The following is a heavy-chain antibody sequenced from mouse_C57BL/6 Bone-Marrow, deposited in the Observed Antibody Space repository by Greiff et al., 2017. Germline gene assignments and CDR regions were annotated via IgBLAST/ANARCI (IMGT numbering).Heavy chain of an antibody. D-gene: IGHD1-1*01. Sequence: QVQLKQSGPELVKPGASVKISCKASGYAFSSSWMNWVKQRPGKGLEWIGRIYPGDGDTNYNGKFKGKATLTADTSSSTAYMQLSSLTSGDSAVYFCARGDITTIVAFDYWGQGTTLTVSS. CDR2: IYPGDGDT. V-gene: IGHV1-82*01. CDR1: GYAFSSSW. CDR3: ARGDITTIVAFDY. J-gene: IGHJ2*01.